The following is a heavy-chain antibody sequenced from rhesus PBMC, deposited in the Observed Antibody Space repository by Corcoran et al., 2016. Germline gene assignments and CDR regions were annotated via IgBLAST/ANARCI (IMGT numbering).Heavy chain of an antibody. V-gene: IGHV4-147*01. J-gene: IGHJ4*01. Sequence: QVQLQESGPGLVKPSETLSLTCAVSGYSISSNYWSWIRQPPGKGLEWIGYIYGSSGRTYYNPSLKSRFTISTDTSKNQFSLKLSSVTAADTAVYYCARKDSSGWYYFDYWGQGVLVTVSS. CDR3: ARKDSSGWYYFDY. CDR1: GYSISSNY. D-gene: IGHD6-31*01. CDR2: IYGSSGRT.